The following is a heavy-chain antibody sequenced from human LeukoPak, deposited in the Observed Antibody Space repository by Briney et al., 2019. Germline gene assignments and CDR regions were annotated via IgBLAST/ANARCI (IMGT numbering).Heavy chain of an antibody. CDR3: ATTPSLNTAMVNVDY. CDR2: IYYSGST. J-gene: IGHJ4*02. D-gene: IGHD5-18*01. CDR1: GGSISSSSYY. Sequence: SETLSLTCTVSGGSISSSSYYWGWIRQPPGKGLEWIGSIYYSGSTYYNPSLKSRVTISVDTSKNQFSLKLNSVTAADTAVYYCATTPSLNTAMVNVDYWGQGTLVTVSS. V-gene: IGHV4-39*01.